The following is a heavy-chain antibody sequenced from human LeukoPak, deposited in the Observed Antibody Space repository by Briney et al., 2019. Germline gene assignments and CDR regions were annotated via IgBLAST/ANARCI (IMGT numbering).Heavy chain of an antibody. CDR1: GGSISSGSFY. D-gene: IGHD5-24*01. CDR3: ARFFSGYNSDDFDI. J-gene: IGHJ3*02. V-gene: IGHV4-61*02. Sequence: SETLSLTCTVSGGSISSGSFYWNWLRQPAGKGLEWIGRIYSSGSTNYNPSLKSRVTISVDTSKNQFSLKLNSVTAADTAVYYCARFFSGYNSDDFDIWGQGTMVTVSS. CDR2: IYSSGST.